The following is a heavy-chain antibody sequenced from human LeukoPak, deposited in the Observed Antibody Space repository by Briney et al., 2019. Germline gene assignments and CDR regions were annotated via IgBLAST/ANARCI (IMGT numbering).Heavy chain of an antibody. CDR3: ARDGEAVAGTSLGHFQH. D-gene: IGHD6-19*01. V-gene: IGHV1-18*01. CDR2: ISAYNGNT. J-gene: IGHJ1*01. Sequence: ASVKVSCKASGYTFTSYGISWVRQAPGQGLEWMGWISAYNGNTNYAQKLQGRVTMTTDTSTSTAYMELRSLRSDDTAVYYCARDGEAVAGTSLGHFQHWDQGTLVTVSS. CDR1: GYTFTSYG.